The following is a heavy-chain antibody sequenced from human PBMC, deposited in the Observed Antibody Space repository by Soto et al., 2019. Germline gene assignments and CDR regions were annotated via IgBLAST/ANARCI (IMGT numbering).Heavy chain of an antibody. CDR2: IYYSGST. CDR3: ARHRSYDYIWGSPWFDP. Sequence: SETLSLTCTVSGVSISSSGYYWGWIRQPPGKGLEWIGSIYYSGSTYYNPSLKSRVTISVDTSKNQFSLKLSFVTAADTAVYYCARHRSYDYIWGSPWFDPWGQGTLVTVSS. D-gene: IGHD3-16*01. V-gene: IGHV4-39*01. CDR1: GVSISSSGYY. J-gene: IGHJ5*02.